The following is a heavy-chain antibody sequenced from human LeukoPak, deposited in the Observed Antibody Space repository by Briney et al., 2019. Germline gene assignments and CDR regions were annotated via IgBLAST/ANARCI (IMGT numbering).Heavy chain of an antibody. CDR3: AKDFVVRGAFYFHY. V-gene: IGHV3-23*01. J-gene: IGHJ4*02. CDR2: ISGSGGST. CDR1: GFTFSSYA. D-gene: IGHD3-10*01. Sequence: PGGTLRLSCAASGFTFSSYAMSWVRQAPGKGLEWVSAISGSGGSTYYADSVKGRFTISRDNSKNTLYLQMNSPRAEDTAVYYCAKDFVVRGAFYFHYWGQGTLVTVSS.